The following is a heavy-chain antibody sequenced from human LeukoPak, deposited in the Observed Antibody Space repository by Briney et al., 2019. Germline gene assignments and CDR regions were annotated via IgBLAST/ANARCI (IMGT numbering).Heavy chain of an antibody. D-gene: IGHD2/OR15-2a*01. V-gene: IGHV4-34*01. J-gene: IGHJ5*02. Sequence: SETPSLTCAVYGGSLSNYCWGWVRQPPGKGLEWIGEINRRGGTTCNPSLRRRVTISVNTSKDQSSLILNSMTAEDAAVYCCARGRIVQTHMEATRRKWFDPWGKGILVTVSS. CDR1: GGSLSNYC. CDR3: ARGRIVQTHMEATRRKWFDP. CDR2: INRRGGT.